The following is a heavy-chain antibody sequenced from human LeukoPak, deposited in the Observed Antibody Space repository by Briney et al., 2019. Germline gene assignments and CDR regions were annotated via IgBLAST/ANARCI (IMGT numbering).Heavy chain of an antibody. Sequence: SETLSLTCTVSGGSISSYYWSWIRHPPGKGLEWIGYIYYSGSTNYNPSLRSRVTISVDTSRNQFSLKLSSVTAADTAVYYCARLNPRTGDAFDIWGQGTMVTVS. V-gene: IGHV4-59*01. D-gene: IGHD3-10*01. J-gene: IGHJ3*02. CDR1: GGSISSYY. CDR2: IYYSGST. CDR3: ARLNPRTGDAFDI.